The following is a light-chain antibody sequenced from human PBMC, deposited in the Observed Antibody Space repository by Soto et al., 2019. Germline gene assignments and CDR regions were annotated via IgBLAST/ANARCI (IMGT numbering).Light chain of an antibody. V-gene: IGLV2-14*01. CDR2: DVS. J-gene: IGLJ1*01. CDR1: SSDVGGYNH. Sequence: QSALTQPASVSGSPGQSITISCTGTSSDVGGYNHVSWYQQHPGKAPQLMIYDVSHRPSGVPNRFSGSKSGNTASLTISGLQAEDEADYYCSSYAGTSTRYVFGTGTKLTVL. CDR3: SSYAGTSTRYV.